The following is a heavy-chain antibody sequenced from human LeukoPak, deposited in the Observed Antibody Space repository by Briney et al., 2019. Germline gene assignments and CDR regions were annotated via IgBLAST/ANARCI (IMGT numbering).Heavy chain of an antibody. J-gene: IGHJ4*02. CDR1: GFTVSSNH. Sequence: QPGGSLRLSCAASGFTVSSNHMSWVRQAPGKGLEWVAIISYDGSNKYYADSVKGRFTISRDNSKNSLDLQMNSLRAEDTAVYYCARGYCSSTSCYNDYWGQGTLVTVSS. CDR2: ISYDGSNK. D-gene: IGHD2-2*02. V-gene: IGHV3-30-3*01. CDR3: ARGYCSSTSCYNDY.